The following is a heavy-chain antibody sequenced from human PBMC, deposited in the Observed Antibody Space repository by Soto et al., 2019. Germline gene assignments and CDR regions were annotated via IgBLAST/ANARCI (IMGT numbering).Heavy chain of an antibody. CDR1: GGTFSSYT. D-gene: IGHD6-19*01. CDR3: ARENVAVAGVDY. CDR2: IIPILGIA. V-gene: IGHV1-69*08. Sequence: QVQLVQSGAEVKKPGSSVNVSCKASGGTFSSYTISWVRQAPGQGLEWMGRIIPILGIANYAQKFQGRVTITADKSTSTAYMELSSLRSEDTAVYYCARENVAVAGVDYWGQGTLVTVSS. J-gene: IGHJ4*02.